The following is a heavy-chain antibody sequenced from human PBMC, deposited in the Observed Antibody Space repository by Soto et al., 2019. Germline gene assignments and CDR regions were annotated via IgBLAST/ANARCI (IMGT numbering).Heavy chain of an antibody. D-gene: IGHD3-3*01. Sequence: QVQLVQSGAEVKKPGSSVKVSCTASGGSFTSYCFTWLRQAPGQGLEWMGGIIPISATEKIAQKFQGRVTLTADEATSTAYMELNSLTSDDTAVYYCARGDVWRGYHNLFDPWGQGTLVTVSS. CDR2: IIPISATE. J-gene: IGHJ5*02. CDR3: ARGDVWRGYHNLFDP. CDR1: GGSFTSYC. V-gene: IGHV1-69*01.